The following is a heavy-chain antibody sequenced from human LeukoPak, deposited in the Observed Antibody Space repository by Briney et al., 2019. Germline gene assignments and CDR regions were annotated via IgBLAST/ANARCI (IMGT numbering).Heavy chain of an antibody. Sequence: GGSLRLSCAASGFTFSSYSMNWVRQAPGKGLEWVSSISSSSSYIYYADSVKGRFTISRDNAKNSLYLQMNSLRAEDTAVYYCARAAFFYVSKGGRFLESDFDYWGQGTLVTVSS. J-gene: IGHJ4*02. D-gene: IGHD3-3*01. V-gene: IGHV3-21*01. CDR2: ISSSSSYI. CDR1: GFTFSSYS. CDR3: ARAAFFYVSKGGRFLESDFDY.